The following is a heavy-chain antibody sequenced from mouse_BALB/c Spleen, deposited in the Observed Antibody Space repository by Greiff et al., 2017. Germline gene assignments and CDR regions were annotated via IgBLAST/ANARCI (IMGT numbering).Heavy chain of an antibody. V-gene: IGHV5-6*01. D-gene: IGHD2-3*01. Sequence: EVQVVESGGDLVKPGGSLKLSCAASGFTFSSYGMSWVRQTPDKRLEWVATISSGGSYTYYPDSVKGRFTISRDNAKNTLYLQMSSLKSEDTAMYYCARQMELHYAMDYWGQGTSVTVSS. CDR1: GFTFSSYG. CDR3: ARQMELHYAMDY. J-gene: IGHJ4*01. CDR2: ISSGGSYT.